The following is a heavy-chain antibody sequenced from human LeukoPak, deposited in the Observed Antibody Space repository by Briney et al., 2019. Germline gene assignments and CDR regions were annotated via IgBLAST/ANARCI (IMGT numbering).Heavy chain of an antibody. Sequence: GGSLRLSCAASGFTFSSYWMSWVGQAPGKGLEWVANIKQDGSEKYYVDSVKGRFTISRDNAKNSLYLQMNSLRAEDTAVYFCARSGYSSTWYLQNFELDYWGQGTLVTVSS. D-gene: IGHD2-2*01. V-gene: IGHV3-7*01. J-gene: IGHJ4*02. CDR3: ARSGYSSTWYLQNFELDY. CDR1: GFTFSSYW. CDR2: IKQDGSEK.